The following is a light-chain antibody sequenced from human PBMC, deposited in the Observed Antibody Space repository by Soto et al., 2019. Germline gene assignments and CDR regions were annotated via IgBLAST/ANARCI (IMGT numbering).Light chain of an antibody. Sequence: DIQMTQSPSSLSASVGDRVTITCRASQGISNYLVWYQQKPGKVPKLLIYAASTLQSGVPSRFSGSGSGTDFTLTISSLQPEDVATYYCQKYNSALSLTFGGGTKVEIK. CDR3: QKYNSALSLT. J-gene: IGKJ4*01. CDR2: AAS. CDR1: QGISNY. V-gene: IGKV1-27*01.